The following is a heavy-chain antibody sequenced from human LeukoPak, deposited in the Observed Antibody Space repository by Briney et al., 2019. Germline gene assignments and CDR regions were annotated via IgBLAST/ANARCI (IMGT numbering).Heavy chain of an antibody. CDR2: IYFNKRT. CDR1: GASITDFY. D-gene: IGHD2-2*01. CDR3: ARVYPDIVVVPAAAIGYMDV. J-gene: IGHJ6*03. Sequence: PSETLSLTCTVSGASITDFYWSWIRQPPGKGLEWIGYIYFNKRTNYRPSLKSRVTISVDTSKNQFSLKLSSVTAADTAVYYCARVYPDIVVVPAAAIGYMDVWGKGTTVTVSS. V-gene: IGHV4-59*08.